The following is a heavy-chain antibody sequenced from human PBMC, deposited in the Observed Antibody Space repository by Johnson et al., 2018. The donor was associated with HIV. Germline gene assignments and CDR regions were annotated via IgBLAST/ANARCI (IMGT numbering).Heavy chain of an antibody. CDR3: ARGRSSGPWAGGDALDI. CDR1: GFTVSSNY. CDR2: IYSGGST. J-gene: IGHJ3*02. V-gene: IGHV3-53*01. Sequence: VQLVESGGGLIQPGGSLRLSCAASGFTVSSNYMSWVRQAPGKGLEWVSVIYSGGSTYYADSVKGRFTLSRDNSKNALYLQMNSLSAEDTAVYYGARGRSSGPWAGGDALDIWGQGTMVTVSS. D-gene: IGHD3-22*01.